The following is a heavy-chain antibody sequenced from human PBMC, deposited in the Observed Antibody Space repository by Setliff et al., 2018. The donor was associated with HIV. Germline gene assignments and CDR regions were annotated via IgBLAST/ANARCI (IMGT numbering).Heavy chain of an antibody. CDR3: ARAVLDLVISVYGF. CDR1: GFSISSRYY. J-gene: IGHJ4*02. Sequence: KTSETLSLTCAVSGFSISSRYYWGWIRQSPGKGLEWIGNIYHTGSSYYNPSLNDRATISLDTSKNQFSLKLHSVTAADTAVYYCARAVLDLVISVYGFWGQGIPVTVSS. D-gene: IGHD3-22*01. V-gene: IGHV4-38-2*01. CDR2: IYHTGSS.